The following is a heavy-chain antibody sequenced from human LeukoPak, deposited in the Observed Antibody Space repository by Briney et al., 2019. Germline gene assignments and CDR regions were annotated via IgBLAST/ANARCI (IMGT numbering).Heavy chain of an antibody. CDR2: IYYSGST. J-gene: IGHJ3*02. Sequence: SETLSLTCTVSGSSISSSSYYWGWIRQPPGKGLEWIGSIYYSGSTYYNPSLKSRVTISVDTSKNQFSLKLSSVTAADTAVYYCARHTYYDFWSGYYDAFDIWGQGTMVTVSS. CDR3: ARHTYYDFWSGYYDAFDI. CDR1: GSSISSSSYY. V-gene: IGHV4-39*01. D-gene: IGHD3-3*01.